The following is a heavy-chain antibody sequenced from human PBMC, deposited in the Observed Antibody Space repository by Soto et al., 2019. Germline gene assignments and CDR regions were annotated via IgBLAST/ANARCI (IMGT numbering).Heavy chain of an antibody. CDR2: IYYSGST. J-gene: IGHJ6*02. V-gene: IGHV4-31*03. CDR3: ARDPSRLPYYYYGMDV. Sequence: QVQLQESGPGLVKPSQTLSLTCTVSGGSISSGGYYWSWIRQHPGKGLEWIGYIYYSGSTYYNPSLKSRVTISVDTSKNQFSLKLSSVTAADTAVYYCARDPSRLPYYYYGMDVWGQGTTVTVSS. CDR1: GGSISSGGYY.